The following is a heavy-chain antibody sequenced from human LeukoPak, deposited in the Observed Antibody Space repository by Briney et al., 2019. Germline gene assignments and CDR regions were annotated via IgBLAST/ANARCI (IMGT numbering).Heavy chain of an antibody. CDR3: AAVGYCSGGSCYSDYYFDY. J-gene: IGHJ4*02. CDR1: GFTFTSSA. Sequence: SVKVSCXASGFTFTSSAMQWVRQARGQRLEWIGWIVVGSGNTNYAQKFQERVTITRDMSTSTAYMELSSLRSEDTAVYYCAAVGYCSGGSCYSDYYFDYWGQGTLVTVSS. CDR2: IVVGSGNT. V-gene: IGHV1-58*02. D-gene: IGHD2-15*01.